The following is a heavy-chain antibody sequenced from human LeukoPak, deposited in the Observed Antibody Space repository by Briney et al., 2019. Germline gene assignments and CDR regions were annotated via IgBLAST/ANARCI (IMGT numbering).Heavy chain of an antibody. CDR1: GFTFSSYA. CDR2: ISGSGGST. J-gene: IGHJ4*02. CDR3: ARGIGGPDY. D-gene: IGHD4-23*01. Sequence: GGSLRLSCAASGFTFSSYAMSWVRQAPGKGLEWVSDISGSGGSTYYADSVKGRFTIYRDNSKNTLYLQMTSLRAEDTAVYYCARGIGGPDYWGRGTLVTVSS. V-gene: IGHV3-23*01.